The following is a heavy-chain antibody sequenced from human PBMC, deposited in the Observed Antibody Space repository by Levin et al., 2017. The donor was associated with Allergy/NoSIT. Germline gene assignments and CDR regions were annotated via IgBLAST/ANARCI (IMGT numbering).Heavy chain of an antibody. CDR1: GGSISSSNW. CDR3: ARDVARPIMRGLHDAFDI. Sequence: GSLRLSCAVSGGSISSSNWWSWVRQPPGKGLEWIGEIYHSGSTNYNPSLKSRVTISVDKSKNQFSLKLSSVTAADTAVYYCARDVARPIMRGLHDAFDIWGQGTMVTVSS. CDR2: IYHSGST. V-gene: IGHV4-4*02. D-gene: IGHD3-16*01. J-gene: IGHJ3*02.